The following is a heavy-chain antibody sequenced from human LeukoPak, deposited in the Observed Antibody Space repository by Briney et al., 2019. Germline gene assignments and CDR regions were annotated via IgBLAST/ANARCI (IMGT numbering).Heavy chain of an antibody. V-gene: IGHV4-30-2*01. CDR2: IYHSGST. D-gene: IGHD4-17*01. J-gene: IGHJ4*02. Sequence: SETLSLTCAVSGGSISSGGYSWSWIRQPPGKGLEWIGYIYHSGSTYYNPSLKSRVTISVDRSKNQFSLKLSSVTAADTAVYYCARGDYGANYFDDWGQGTLVTVSS. CDR3: ARGDYGANYFDD. CDR1: GGSISSGGYS.